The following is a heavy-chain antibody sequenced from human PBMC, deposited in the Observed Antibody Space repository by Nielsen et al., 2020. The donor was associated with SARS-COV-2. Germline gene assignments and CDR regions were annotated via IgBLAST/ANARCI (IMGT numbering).Heavy chain of an antibody. D-gene: IGHD3-22*01. CDR1: GFTFSDYY. CDR2: ISSSSSYT. V-gene: IGHV3-11*06. J-gene: IGHJ4*02. CDR3: AKDPNDSTGYYIFES. Sequence: GESLKISCAASGFTFSDYYMSWIRQAPGKGLEWVSYISSSSSYTNYADSVKGRFTISRDNSKNTLYLQMNSLRAEDTAVYYCAKDPNDSTGYYIFESWGQGTLVTVSS.